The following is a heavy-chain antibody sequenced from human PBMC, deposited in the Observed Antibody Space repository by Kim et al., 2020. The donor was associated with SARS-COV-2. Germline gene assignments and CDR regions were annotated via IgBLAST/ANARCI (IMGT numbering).Heavy chain of an antibody. J-gene: IGHJ4*02. Sequence: GYAQKFQGRVTMTWNTSISTAYMELSSLRSEDTAVYYCARGDYRGYFDYWGQGTLVTVSS. V-gene: IGHV1-8*01. CDR3: ARGDYRGYFDY. D-gene: IGHD4-17*01.